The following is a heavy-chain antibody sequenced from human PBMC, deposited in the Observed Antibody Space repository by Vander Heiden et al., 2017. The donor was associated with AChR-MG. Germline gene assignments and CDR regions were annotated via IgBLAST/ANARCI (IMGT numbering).Heavy chain of an antibody. CDR1: GFPFDDYA. CDR2: ISWNSGSI. V-gene: IGHV3-9*01. Sequence: EVQLVESGGGLVQPGRSLRPSCAASGFPFDDYAMHGVRQAPGKGLEWVSGISWNSGSIGYADSVKGRFTISRDNAKNSLYLQMNSLRAEDTALYYCAKGPGTYCSSTSCEYYYMDVWGKGTTVTVSS. CDR3: AKGPGTYCSSTSCEYYYMDV. J-gene: IGHJ6*03. D-gene: IGHD2-2*01.